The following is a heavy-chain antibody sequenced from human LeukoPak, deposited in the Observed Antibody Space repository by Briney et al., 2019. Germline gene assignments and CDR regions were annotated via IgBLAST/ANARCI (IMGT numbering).Heavy chain of an antibody. J-gene: IGHJ3*02. V-gene: IGHV1-24*01. D-gene: IGHD3-22*01. Sequence: ASVTVSCKVSGYTLTELSMHWVRQAPGKGLEWMGGFDPEDGETIYAQKFQGRVTMTEDTSTDTAYMELSSLRSEDTAVYYCATEGSYDSSGYRELAFDIWGQGTMVTVSS. CDR2: FDPEDGET. CDR3: ATEGSYDSSGYRELAFDI. CDR1: GYTLTELS.